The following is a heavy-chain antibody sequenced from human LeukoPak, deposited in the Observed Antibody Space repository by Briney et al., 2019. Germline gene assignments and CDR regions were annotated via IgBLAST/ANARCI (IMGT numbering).Heavy chain of an antibody. CDR1: GGSISSSSYY. CDR3: ARKAYSYGYALDS. J-gene: IGHJ4*02. V-gene: IGHV4-39*01. D-gene: IGHD5-18*01. CDR2: IYYSGST. Sequence: SETLSLTCTVSGGSISSSSYYWGWIRQPPGKGLEWIGSIYYSGSTYYNPSLNSRVTISVDTSKNQFSLKLSSVTAADTAVYYCARKAYSYGYALDSWGQGTLVTVSS.